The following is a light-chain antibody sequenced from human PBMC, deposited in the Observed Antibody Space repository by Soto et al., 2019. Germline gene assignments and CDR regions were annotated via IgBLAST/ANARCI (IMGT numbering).Light chain of an antibody. CDR1: QSVSSN. V-gene: IGKV3-15*01. CDR3: QQYNNWPPYT. J-gene: IGKJ2*01. CDR2: GAS. Sequence: EIVMTQSPATLSVSPGERATLSCRASQSVSSNLAWYQQKPGQAPRLLIYGASTRATGIPARFSGSGSGTEFTITISSLQSEDFAVYYCQQYNNWPPYTFGHGTTLEIK.